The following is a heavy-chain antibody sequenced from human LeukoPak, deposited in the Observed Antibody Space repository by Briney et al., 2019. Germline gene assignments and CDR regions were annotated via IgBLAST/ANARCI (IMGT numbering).Heavy chain of an antibody. CDR1: GFTFSSYW. J-gene: IGHJ4*02. V-gene: IGHV3-7*01. CDR3: ARETDLYYFDY. Sequence: GSLRLSCAASGFTFSSYWMSWVRQAPGKGLEWVANIKQDGSEKYYVDSVKGRFTISRDNAMNSLYLQMNSLRAEDTAVYYCARETDLYYFDYWGQGTLVTVSS. CDR2: IKQDGSEK.